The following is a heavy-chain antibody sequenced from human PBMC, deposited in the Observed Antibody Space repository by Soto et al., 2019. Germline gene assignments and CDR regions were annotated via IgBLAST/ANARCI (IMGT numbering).Heavy chain of an antibody. CDR3: AKDAVSGDGLWLLDH. J-gene: IGHJ4*02. V-gene: IGHV3-23*01. CDR2: LYGSGAGI. Sequence: GVLRLSCSASGFTFSNYAMAWVRRAPGKGLECVSGLYGSGAGIEYADSVKGRFTISRDNSRNTLYLQMDGLRADDTAVYYCAKDAVSGDGLWLLDHWGQGTLVTVSS. CDR1: GFTFSNYA. D-gene: IGHD2-21*02.